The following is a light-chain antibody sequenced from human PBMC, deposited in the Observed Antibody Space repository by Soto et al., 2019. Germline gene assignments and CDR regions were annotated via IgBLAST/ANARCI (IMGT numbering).Light chain of an antibody. CDR1: SSDVGGYNY. CDR2: EVY. J-gene: IGLJ2*01. Sequence: QSAPTQPPSASGSPGQSVTFSCTGTSSDVGGYNYVSWYQQYPGKAPKLMIYEVYKRPSGVPDRFSGSKSGNTASLTVSGLQPEDEADYCSAYAGSSTWVFGGGTKLTVL. CDR3: SAYAGSSTWV. V-gene: IGLV2-8*01.